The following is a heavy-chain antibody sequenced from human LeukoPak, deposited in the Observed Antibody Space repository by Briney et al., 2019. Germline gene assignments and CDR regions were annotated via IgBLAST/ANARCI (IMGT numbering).Heavy chain of an antibody. Sequence: PSQTLSLTCAVSGDSINSGGYTWSWIRQPPGKGLEWIGDISRSGSTNYNPSLKSRLTISLDTSVTHFSLNLRSVTAADTAVYWCARQRTVSTTRGFDVWGQGTMVTVSS. CDR3: ARQRTVSTTRGFDV. CDR2: ISRSGST. J-gene: IGHJ3*01. V-gene: IGHV4-30-2*01. D-gene: IGHD5/OR15-5a*01. CDR1: GDSINSGGYT.